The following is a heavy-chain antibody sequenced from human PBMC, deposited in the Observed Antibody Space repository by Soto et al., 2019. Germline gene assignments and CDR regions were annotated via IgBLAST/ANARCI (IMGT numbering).Heavy chain of an antibody. CDR1: GFTFSSYG. J-gene: IGHJ6*02. CDR2: ISYDGSNK. CDR3: AKDRPGYYGMDV. Sequence: SLRLSCAASGFTFSSYGMHWVRQAPGKGLEWVAVISYDGSNKYYADSVKGRFTISRDNSKNTLYLQMNSLRAEDTAVYYCAKDRPGYYGMDVWGQGTTVTVSS. V-gene: IGHV3-30*18. D-gene: IGHD3-10*01.